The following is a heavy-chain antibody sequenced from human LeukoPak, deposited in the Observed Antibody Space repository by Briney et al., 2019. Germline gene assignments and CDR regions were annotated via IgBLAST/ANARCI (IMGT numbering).Heavy chain of an antibody. CDR2: ISWNSGSI. V-gene: IGHV3-9*03. CDR1: GFTFDDYA. CDR3: AKASYGYAGPFDY. Sequence: GGSLRLSCAASGFTFDDYAMHWVRQAPGKGLEWVSGISWNSGSIGYADSVKGRFTISRDNAKNSLYLQMNSLRAEDMALYYCAKASYGYAGPFDYWGQGTLVTVSS. D-gene: IGHD5-18*01. J-gene: IGHJ4*02.